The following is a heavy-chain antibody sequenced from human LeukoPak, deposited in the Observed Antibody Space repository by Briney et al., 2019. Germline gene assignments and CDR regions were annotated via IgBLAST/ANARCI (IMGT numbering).Heavy chain of an antibody. CDR3: ARHLYYDSSGIQH. V-gene: IGHV3-23*01. J-gene: IGHJ1*01. CDR1: GLTFSSSA. D-gene: IGHD3-22*01. CDR2: INGYVT. Sequence: GGSLRLSCAASGLTFSSSAFSWVRQAPGKGLEWVSAINGYVTYYADSVKGRFTISRDNSENTVYLQMNSLRAEDTAVYYCARHLYYDSSGIQHWGQGTLVTVSS.